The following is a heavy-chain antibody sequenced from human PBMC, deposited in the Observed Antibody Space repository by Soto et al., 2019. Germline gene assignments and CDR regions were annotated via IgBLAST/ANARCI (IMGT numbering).Heavy chain of an antibody. V-gene: IGHV4-31*03. CDR3: ARAKGTLDLYSSSSQYYFDY. CDR1: GGTISSGGYY. J-gene: IGHJ4*02. CDR2: IYYSGST. D-gene: IGHD6-6*01. Sequence: LSLTCTVSGGTISSGGYYRSWIRQNPGKGLEWIGYIYYSGSTYYNPSLKSRVTISVDTSKNQFSLKLSSVTAADTAVYYCARAKGTLDLYSSSSQYYFDYWGQGTLVTVPS.